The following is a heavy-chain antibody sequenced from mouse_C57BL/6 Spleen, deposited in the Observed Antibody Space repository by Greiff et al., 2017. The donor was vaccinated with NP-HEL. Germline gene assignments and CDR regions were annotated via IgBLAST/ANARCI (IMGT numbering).Heavy chain of an antibody. Sequence: VQLQQPGAELVKPGASVKMSCKASGYTFTSYWITWVKQRPGQGLEWIGDIYPGSGRTNYNEKFKSKATLTVDTSSSTAYMQLSSRTSEDSAVYSWATRRLRPQGFAYWGQVTLVTVSA. J-gene: IGHJ3*01. V-gene: IGHV1-55*01. CDR2: IYPGSGRT. CDR3: ATRRLRPQGFAY. CDR1: GYTFTSYW. D-gene: IGHD3-2*02.